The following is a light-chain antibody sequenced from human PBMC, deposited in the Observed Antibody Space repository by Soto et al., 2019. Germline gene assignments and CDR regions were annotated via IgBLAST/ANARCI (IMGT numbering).Light chain of an antibody. V-gene: IGKV3-15*01. CDR2: DAS. J-gene: IGKJ4*01. CDR1: QSVTTN. Sequence: EVVMTQSPATLSVSPGERVTFSCRASQSVTTNLAWYQHKPGQSPRLLISDASTGASGIPPRFSGSGSGTEFTLTIDRLQSADFAVYYCQQRSVWPLTFGGGTRVEIK. CDR3: QQRSVWPLT.